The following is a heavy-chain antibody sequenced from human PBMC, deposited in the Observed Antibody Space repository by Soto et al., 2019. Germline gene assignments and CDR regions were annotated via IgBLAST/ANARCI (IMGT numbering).Heavy chain of an antibody. CDR3: ERLSGDDSFDY. CDR2: IYYSGST. D-gene: IGHD6-19*01. Sequence: PSETLSLTCTVSGGSISSSSYYWGWIRQPPGKGLEWIGSIYYSGSTYYNPSLKSRVTISVDTSKNQFSLKLSSVTAADTAVYYYERLSGDDSFDYWGQGTLVTVSS. J-gene: IGHJ4*02. V-gene: IGHV4-39*01. CDR1: GGSISSSSYY.